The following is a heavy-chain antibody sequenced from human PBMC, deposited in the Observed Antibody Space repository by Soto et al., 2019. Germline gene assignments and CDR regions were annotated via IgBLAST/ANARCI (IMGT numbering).Heavy chain of an antibody. D-gene: IGHD1-1*01. CDR2: IWYDGSNK. V-gene: IGHV3-33*01. Sequence: PGGSLRLSCAASGFTFSSYGMHWVRQAPGKGLEWVAVIWYDGSNKYYADSMKGRFTISRDNSKNTLYLQMNSLRAEDTAVYYCARGSPRNTDFDYWGQGTLVTVSS. CDR3: ARGSPRNTDFDY. CDR1: GFTFSSYG. J-gene: IGHJ4*02.